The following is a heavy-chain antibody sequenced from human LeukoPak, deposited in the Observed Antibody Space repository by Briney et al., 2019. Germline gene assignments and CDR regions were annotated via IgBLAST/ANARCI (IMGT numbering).Heavy chain of an antibody. D-gene: IGHD3-22*01. CDR1: GFTFSSYS. V-gene: IGHV3-48*04. Sequence: GGSLRLSCAASGFTFSSYSIDWVRQAPGKGLEWLSYISSSSSTIYYAHSVKGRFTISRDNAKKSVYLQMNSLRAEDTAVYYCARVWSSGYTKDYWGQGTLVTVCS. CDR2: ISSSSSTI. J-gene: IGHJ4*02. CDR3: ARVWSSGYTKDY.